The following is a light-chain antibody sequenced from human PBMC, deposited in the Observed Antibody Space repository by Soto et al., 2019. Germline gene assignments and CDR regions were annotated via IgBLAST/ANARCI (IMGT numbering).Light chain of an antibody. V-gene: IGLV2-14*01. CDR1: SSDVGAYNY. Sequence: QSVLTQPASVSGSPGQSITISCTGTSSDVGAYNYVSWYQQYPGKAPKLMIYEVSNRPSGVSIRFSGSKSGNTASLTISGLQADDEADYYCISYISGTIPKWLFGGGTKVTVL. CDR2: EVS. J-gene: IGLJ3*02. CDR3: ISYISGTIPKWL.